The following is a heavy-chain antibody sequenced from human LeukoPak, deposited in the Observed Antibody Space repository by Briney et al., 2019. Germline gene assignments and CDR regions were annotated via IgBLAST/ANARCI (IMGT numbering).Heavy chain of an antibody. CDR3: ARRIAGSGSDY. CDR2: VYPGDSDT. V-gene: IGHV5-51*01. Sequence: GESLKISCKGSGYSFTNYWIGWVRQMPGKGLEWMGIVYPGDSDTRYSPSFQGQVTFSADKSIITAYLQWSSLKASDTAMYYCARRIAGSGSDYWGQGTLVTVSS. J-gene: IGHJ4*02. CDR1: GYSFTNYW. D-gene: IGHD6-13*01.